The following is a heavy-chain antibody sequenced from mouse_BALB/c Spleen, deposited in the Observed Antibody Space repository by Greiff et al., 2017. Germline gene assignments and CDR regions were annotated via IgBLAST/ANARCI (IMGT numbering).Heavy chain of an antibody. CDR1: GFSLTSYG. V-gene: IGHV2-9*02. CDR3: ARDPFYYGSSSWFAY. J-gene: IGHJ3*01. CDR2: IWAGGST. D-gene: IGHD1-1*01. Sequence: VQLQESGPGLVAPSQSLSITCTVSGFSLTSYGVHWVRQPPGKGLEWLGVIWAGGSTNYNSALMSRLSISKDNSKSQVFLKMNSLQTDDTAMYYCARDPFYYGSSSWFAYWGQGTLVTVSA.